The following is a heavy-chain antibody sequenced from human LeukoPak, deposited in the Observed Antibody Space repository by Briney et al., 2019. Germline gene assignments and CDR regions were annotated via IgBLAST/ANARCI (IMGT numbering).Heavy chain of an antibody. D-gene: IGHD3-3*01. CDR2: IIPIFGTA. CDR3: ARAPYYDFWSGYWSGFDY. Sequence: ASVKVSCKPSGGTFSSYAISWVRQAPGQGLEWMGGIIPIFGTANYAQKFQGRVTITTDESTSTAYMELSSLRSEDTAVYYCARAPYYDFWSGYWSGFDYWGQGTLVTVSS. CDR1: GGTFSSYA. J-gene: IGHJ4*02. V-gene: IGHV1-69*05.